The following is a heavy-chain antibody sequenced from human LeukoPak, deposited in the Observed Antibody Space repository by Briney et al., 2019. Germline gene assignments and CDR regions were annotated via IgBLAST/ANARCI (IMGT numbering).Heavy chain of an antibody. V-gene: IGHV3-53*01. D-gene: IGHD7-27*01. Sequence: GVSLRLSCSASEFSVSNNYMTWVRQAPGKGLEWVSTIYSTGDTSYADSVKGRFTISRDKSKNTLYLQMNSLRADDTAVYYCGTGTNWGYWGQGTLVTVSS. CDR3: GTGTNWGY. CDR2: IYSTGDT. CDR1: EFSVSNNY. J-gene: IGHJ4*02.